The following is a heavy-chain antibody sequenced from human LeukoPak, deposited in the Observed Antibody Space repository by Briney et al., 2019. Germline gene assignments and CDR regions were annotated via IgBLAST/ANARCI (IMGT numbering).Heavy chain of an antibody. V-gene: IGHV3-53*01. CDR3: ARERDRGSEVADHFDH. Sequence: PGGSLRLSCAASGFIVSSDYISWVRQTPGKGLEWVSVIYSGGSTFYADSVKGRFTISRDNSKNTVYLQMNSLRAEDTAVYYCARERDRGSEVADHFDHWGQGTLVTVSS. CDR1: GFIVSSDY. D-gene: IGHD6-19*01. CDR2: IYSGGST. J-gene: IGHJ4*02.